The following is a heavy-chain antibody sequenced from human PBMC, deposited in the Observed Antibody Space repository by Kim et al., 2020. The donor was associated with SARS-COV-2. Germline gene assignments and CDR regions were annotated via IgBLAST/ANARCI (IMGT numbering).Heavy chain of an antibody. J-gene: IGHJ5*02. V-gene: IGHV4-34*01. Sequence: SETLSLTCAVYGGSFSGYYWSWIRQPPGKGLEWIGEINHSGSTNYNTSLKSRVTISVDTSKNQFSLKLSSVTAADTAVYYCVLLWFGELSGWFDPWGQGTLVTVSS. CDR3: VLLWFGELSGWFDP. CDR1: GGSFSGYY. CDR2: INHSGST. D-gene: IGHD3-10*01.